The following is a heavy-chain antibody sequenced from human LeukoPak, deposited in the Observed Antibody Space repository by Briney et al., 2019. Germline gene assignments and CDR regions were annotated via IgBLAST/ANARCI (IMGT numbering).Heavy chain of an antibody. Sequence: GGSLRLSCTASGFTFSDYYMSWIRQAPGKGPEWVSYISPSGRYIYYAGSVKGRFTISRDNAQNSLYLQMNSLGAEDTAVYYCARGHYGLDVWGQGTTVTVSS. V-gene: IGHV3-11*01. CDR3: ARGHYGLDV. J-gene: IGHJ6*02. CDR2: ISPSGRYI. CDR1: GFTFSDYY.